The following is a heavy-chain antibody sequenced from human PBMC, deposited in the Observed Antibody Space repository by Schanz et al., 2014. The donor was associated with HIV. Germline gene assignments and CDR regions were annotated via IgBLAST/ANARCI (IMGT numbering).Heavy chain of an antibody. V-gene: IGHV3-23*04. J-gene: IGHJ3*02. CDR1: GFNFNNYA. CDR3: AQMGAFAAFDI. CDR2: ISESGGRT. Sequence: VQLVESGGGVVQPGGSLRLSCAASGFNFNNYAMTWVRQAPGKGLEWVSSISESGGRTYYADSVNGRFTISRDNSKNTLYLQMTTLRIDDTAVYYCAQMGAFAAFDIWGHGTVVTVSS. D-gene: IGHD3-16*01.